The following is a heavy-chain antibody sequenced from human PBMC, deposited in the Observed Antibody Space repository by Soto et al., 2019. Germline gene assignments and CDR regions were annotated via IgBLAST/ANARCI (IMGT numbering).Heavy chain of an antibody. CDR1: GFTFSSYA. CDR2: ISYDGSNK. Sequence: QVQLVESGGGVVQPGRSLRLSCAASGFTFSSYAMHWVRQAPGKGLEWVAVISYDGSNKYYADSVKGRFTISRDNSKNTLYLQMNSLRAEDTAVYYCARDWNYYGSGSYSDYYYYGMDVWGQGTTVTVSS. CDR3: ARDWNYYGSGSYSDYYYYGMDV. V-gene: IGHV3-30-3*01. J-gene: IGHJ6*02. D-gene: IGHD3-10*01.